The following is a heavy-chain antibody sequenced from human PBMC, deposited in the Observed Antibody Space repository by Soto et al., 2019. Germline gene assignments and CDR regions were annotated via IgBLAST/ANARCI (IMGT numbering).Heavy chain of an antibody. CDR3: ARNTGSTSSAPFDY. Sequence: ETLSLSGTVSGYSISRGYSWGWIRQPPQKGLEWIGSLSQGGITNYNPSLKSRVTISVDMSKNQLSLRLSSVTAADTAVYYCARNTGSTSSAPFDYWGQGTLVTVYS. V-gene: IGHV4-38-2*02. D-gene: IGHD6-6*01. CDR1: GYSISRGYS. J-gene: IGHJ4*02. CDR2: LSQGGIT.